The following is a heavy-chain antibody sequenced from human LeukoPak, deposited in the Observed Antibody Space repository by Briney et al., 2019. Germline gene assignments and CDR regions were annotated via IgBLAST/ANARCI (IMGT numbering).Heavy chain of an antibody. J-gene: IGHJ4*02. V-gene: IGHV4-39*01. CDR3: SGYSSGWRPPDIDY. Sequence: PSETLSLTCTVSGGSISSRTYYWGWIRQPPGKGLEWIASIYYSGSTYYNPSLKSRVTISIDMSKNQFSLKLSSVTAADTAVYYCSGYSSGWRPPDIDYWGQGTLVTVSS. CDR1: GGSISSRTYY. D-gene: IGHD6-19*01. CDR2: IYYSGST.